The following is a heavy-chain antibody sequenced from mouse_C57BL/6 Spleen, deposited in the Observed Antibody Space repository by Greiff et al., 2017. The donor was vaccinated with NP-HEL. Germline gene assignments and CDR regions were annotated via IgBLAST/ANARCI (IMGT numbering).Heavy chain of an antibody. D-gene: IGHD2-5*01. J-gene: IGHJ2*01. CDR3: TRAAYYSNSYYFDY. Sequence: EVKLVESGEGLVKPGGSLKLSCAASGFTFSSYAMSWVRQTPEKRLEWVAYISSGGDYIYYADTVKGRFTISRDNARNTLYLQMSSLKSEDTAMYYCTRAAYYSNSYYFDYWGQGTTLTVSS. CDR1: GFTFSSYA. CDR2: ISSGGDYI. V-gene: IGHV5-9-1*02.